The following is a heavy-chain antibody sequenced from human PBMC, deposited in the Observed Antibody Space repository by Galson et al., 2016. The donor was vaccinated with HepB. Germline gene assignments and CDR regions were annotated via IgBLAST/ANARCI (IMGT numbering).Heavy chain of an antibody. Sequence: SLRLSCAASGFTFSDYGMHWVRQAPGKGLEWVAVIWFDGSNKFYADSVQGRVSISRDNSKNTLYLHMSSLTDEDTAVYYCARDRLAREWEASDFDCWGQGTLVTVSS. V-gene: IGHV3-33*01. CDR3: ARDRLAREWEASDFDC. CDR1: GFTFSDYG. J-gene: IGHJ4*02. CDR2: IWFDGSNK. D-gene: IGHD1-26*01.